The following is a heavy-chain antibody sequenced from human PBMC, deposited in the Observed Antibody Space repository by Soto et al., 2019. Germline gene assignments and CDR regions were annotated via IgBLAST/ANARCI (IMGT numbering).Heavy chain of an antibody. CDR2: IYWDDDK. D-gene: IGHD3-22*01. CDR3: AHRRSTYYYDSTFDP. J-gene: IGHJ5*02. V-gene: IGHV2-5*08. CDR1: GGSISSYYW. Sequence: TLSLTCTVSGGSISSYYWSWIRQPPGKALEWLALIYWDDDKRYSPSLKSRLTITKDTSKNQVVLTMTNMDPVDTATYYCAHRRSTYYYDSTFDPWGQGTLVTVSS.